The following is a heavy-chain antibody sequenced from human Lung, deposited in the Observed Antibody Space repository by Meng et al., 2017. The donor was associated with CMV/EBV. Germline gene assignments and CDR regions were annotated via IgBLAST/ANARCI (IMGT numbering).Heavy chain of an antibody. V-gene: IGHV1-2*02. CDR1: GYTFTGYY. D-gene: IGHD3-3*01. J-gene: IGHJ4*02. CDR3: SRDLVTIFGVVGTFCY. CDR2: IDPNSGGT. Sequence: SVXVSXXSSGYTFTGYYMHWVRQAPGQGLEWMGWIDPNSGGTNYAQKFQGRVTMTRDTSINTAYMELSRLRSDDTAVYYCSRDLVTIFGVVGTFCYWGQGXLVTVSS.